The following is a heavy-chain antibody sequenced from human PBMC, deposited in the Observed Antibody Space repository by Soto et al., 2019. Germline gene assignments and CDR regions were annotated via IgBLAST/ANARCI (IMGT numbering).Heavy chain of an antibody. CDR3: AKASPSNSGLVDF. D-gene: IGHD6-25*01. CDR1: GFTFSNAW. V-gene: IGHV3-15*01. Sequence: GGSLRLSCAASGFTFSNAWMSWVRQAPGKGLEWVGRIKSKTDGGTTDYAAPVKGRFTISRDDSKNTLYLQMNSLRVDDTALYYCAKASPSNSGLVDFWGQGTLVTVSS. J-gene: IGHJ4*02. CDR2: IKSKTDGGTT.